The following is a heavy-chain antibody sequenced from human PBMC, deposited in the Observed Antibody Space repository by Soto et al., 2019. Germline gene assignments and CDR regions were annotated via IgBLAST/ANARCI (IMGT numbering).Heavy chain of an antibody. CDR1: GFTFSDYS. V-gene: IGHV3-48*02. Sequence: EVQLVESGGGLVQPGGSLRLSCAASGFTFSDYSINWVRQAPGKGLEWVSYISSSSINIYYADSVKGRFTISRDNAKNSLDRQVNSLRDEDTAVYYCARGSPGGYGMDVWGQGTTVTVSS. CDR2: ISSSSINI. D-gene: IGHD3-10*01. CDR3: ARGSPGGYGMDV. J-gene: IGHJ6*02.